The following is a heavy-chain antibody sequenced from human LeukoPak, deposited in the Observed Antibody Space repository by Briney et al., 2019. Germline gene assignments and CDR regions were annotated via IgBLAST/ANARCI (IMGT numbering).Heavy chain of an antibody. J-gene: IGHJ4*02. V-gene: IGHV3-48*01. CDR3: ARDKIDWLRYSYFDY. CDR2: TSGSSGSTI. CDR1: GFTFSRYG. D-gene: IGHD3-9*01. Sequence: AGGSLRLSCVASGFTFSRYGMNWFRQAPGRGLEWLSYTSGSSGSTIYYAQSVMGRFTISRDDVKNSLNLQMNSLGADDTAVYFCARDKIDWLRYSYFDYWGQGILVTVSS.